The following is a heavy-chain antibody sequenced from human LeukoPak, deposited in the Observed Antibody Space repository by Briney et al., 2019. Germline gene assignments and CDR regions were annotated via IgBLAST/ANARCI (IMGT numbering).Heavy chain of an antibody. D-gene: IGHD3-22*01. CDR1: GGSISSSSYY. V-gene: IGHV3-23*01. J-gene: IGHJ4*02. Sequence: PSETLSLTCTVSGGSISSSSYYWGWIRQPPGKGLEWVSSITSSGDVTYYADSVKGRFTISRDNAENMLYLQMYSLRVEDTAVYFCAKDRPNYYGSNGHYYRRDGDYWGQGTLVTVSS. CDR3: AKDRPNYYGSNGHYYRRDGDY. CDR2: ITSSGDVT.